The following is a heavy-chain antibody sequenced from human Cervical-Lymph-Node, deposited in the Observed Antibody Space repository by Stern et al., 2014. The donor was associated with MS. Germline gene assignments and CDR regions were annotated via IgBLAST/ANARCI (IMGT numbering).Heavy chain of an antibody. CDR1: GGSISSSY. D-gene: IGHD1-26*01. V-gene: IGHV4-59*01. J-gene: IGHJ4*02. Sequence: VQLVESGPGLVKPSETLSLTCTVSGGSISSSYWSWIRQPPGKGLEWIGYIYYSGSTNYNPSLKSRVTISVDTSKNQFSLKLSSVTAADTAVYYCARTAIVGATTSFDYWGQGTLVTVSS. CDR2: IYYSGST. CDR3: ARTAIVGATTSFDY.